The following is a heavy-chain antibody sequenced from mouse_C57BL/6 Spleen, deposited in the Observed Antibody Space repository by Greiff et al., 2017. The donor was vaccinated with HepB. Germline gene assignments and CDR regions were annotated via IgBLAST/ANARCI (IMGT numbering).Heavy chain of an antibody. D-gene: IGHD3-2*02. CDR2: IRSKSNNYAT. V-gene: IGHV10-1*01. J-gene: IGHJ1*03. CDR3: VRRQGYFDV. Sequence: EVQLVESGGGLVQPKGSLKLSCAASGFSFNTYAMNWVRQAPGKGLEWVARIRSKSNNYATYYADSVKDRFTISSDDSESMLYLQMNNLKTEDTAMYYCVRRQGYFDVWGTGTTVTVSS. CDR1: GFSFNTYA.